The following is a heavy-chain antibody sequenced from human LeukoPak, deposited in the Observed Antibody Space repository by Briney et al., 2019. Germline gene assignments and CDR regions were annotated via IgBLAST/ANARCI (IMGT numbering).Heavy chain of an antibody. Sequence: SETLSLTCTASGGSISNYYWSWIRQPPGKGLEWIGYMYYSGSTNYNPSLKSRVTISADTSKNQFSLRLSSVTAADTAGYYCAGGLIAAAGTRVDYWGQGTLVTVSS. D-gene: IGHD6-13*01. CDR3: AGGLIAAAGTRVDY. CDR1: GGSISNYY. CDR2: MYYSGST. J-gene: IGHJ4*02. V-gene: IGHV4-59*01.